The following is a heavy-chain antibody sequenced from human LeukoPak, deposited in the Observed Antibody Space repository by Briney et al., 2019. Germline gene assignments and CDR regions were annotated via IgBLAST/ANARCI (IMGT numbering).Heavy chain of an antibody. V-gene: IGHV4-38-2*01. D-gene: IGHD2-21*01. Sequence: SETLSLTCAVSGYSISSGYHWGWIRQPPGKGLEWIGSIYHSGSTYYNPSLKSRVTISVDTSKNQFSLKLSSVTAADTAVYYCARRDCGGDCSYDYWGQGTLVTVSS. J-gene: IGHJ4*02. CDR3: ARRDCGGDCSYDY. CDR2: IYHSGST. CDR1: GYSISSGYH.